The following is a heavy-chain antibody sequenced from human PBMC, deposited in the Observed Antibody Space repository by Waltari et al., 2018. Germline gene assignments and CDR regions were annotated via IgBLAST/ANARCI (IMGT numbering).Heavy chain of an antibody. Sequence: QLQLQESGPGLVRPSGTLSLPCVVSGDSVTNTYWWSWVRQSPGKGLEWIGQIHGSGRANYNPSFGSRVSVSMGTSNNQFSLKVTSATAADTAIYYCARDRGRGLYLDSWGQGILVTVSP. CDR2: IHGSGRA. CDR1: GDSVTNTYW. D-gene: IGHD2-15*01. J-gene: IGHJ4*02. CDR3: ARDRGRGLYLDS. V-gene: IGHV4-4*02.